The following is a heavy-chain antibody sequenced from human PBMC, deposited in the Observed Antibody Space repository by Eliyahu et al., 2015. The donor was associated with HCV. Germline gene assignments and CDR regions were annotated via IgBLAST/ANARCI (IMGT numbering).Heavy chain of an antibody. CDR3: AKDKGITVTTLIDY. D-gene: IGHD4-17*01. V-gene: IGHV3-9*01. CDR1: GFXFDDYA. CDR2: ISWNSGSI. J-gene: IGHJ4*02. Sequence: EVQLVESGGGLVQPGRSLRLSCAASGFXFDDYAMHWVRQAPGKGLGWVSGISWNSGSIGYADSVKGRFTISRDNAKNSLYLQMNSLRAEDTALYYCAKDKGITVTTLIDYWGQGTLVTVSS.